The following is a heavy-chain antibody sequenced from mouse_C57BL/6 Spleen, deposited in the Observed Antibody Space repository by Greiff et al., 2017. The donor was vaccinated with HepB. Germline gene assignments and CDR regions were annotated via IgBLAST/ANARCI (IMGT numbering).Heavy chain of an antibody. D-gene: IGHD1-2*01. Sequence: QVHVKQPGTELVKPGASVKLSCKASGYTFTSYWMHWVKQRPGQGLEWIGNINPSNGGTNYNEKFKSKATLTVDKSSSTAYMQLSILTSEDSAVYYCARLLRPYAMDYWGQGTSVTVSS. V-gene: IGHV1-53*01. J-gene: IGHJ4*01. CDR3: ARLLRPYAMDY. CDR2: INPSNGGT. CDR1: GYTFTSYW.